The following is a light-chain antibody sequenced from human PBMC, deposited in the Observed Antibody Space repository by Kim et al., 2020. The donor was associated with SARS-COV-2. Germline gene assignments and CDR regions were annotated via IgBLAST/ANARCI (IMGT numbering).Light chain of an antibody. Sequence: VTPGESITSSCRAGQSISDNVAWYQQKPGQAPRLVMYDASTRATGIPARFSGGGSGTEFTLTISGLQSEDFAVYYCQQYNHWPPYTFGQGTKLEI. V-gene: IGKV3-15*01. CDR3: QQYNHWPPYT. J-gene: IGKJ2*01. CDR2: DAS. CDR1: QSISDN.